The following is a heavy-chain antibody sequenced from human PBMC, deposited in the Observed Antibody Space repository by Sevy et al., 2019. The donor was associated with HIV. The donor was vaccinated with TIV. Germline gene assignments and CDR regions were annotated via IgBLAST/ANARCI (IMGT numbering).Heavy chain of an antibody. CDR2: IIPIFGTA. Sequence: ASVKVSCKASGGTFSSHAISWVRQAPGQGLEWMGGIIPIFGTANYAQKFQGRVTITADESTSTAYMELSSLRSEDTAVYYCARAGVYYDSSGYLGYWGQGTLVTVSS. CDR1: GGTFSSHA. V-gene: IGHV1-69*13. J-gene: IGHJ4*02. CDR3: ARAGVYYDSSGYLGY. D-gene: IGHD3-22*01.